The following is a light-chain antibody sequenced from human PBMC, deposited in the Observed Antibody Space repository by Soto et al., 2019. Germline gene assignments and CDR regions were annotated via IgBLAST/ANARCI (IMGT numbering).Light chain of an antibody. CDR1: GSNIGSNI. CDR3: AAWDDSLNVVV. J-gene: IGLJ3*02. CDR2: SSH. Sequence: QSVLTQPPSASGTPGQRVTISCSGSGSNIGSNIVNWYQQLPGTAPKLVIHSSHQRPSGVPDRFSGSQSGTSASLAISRLQSEDEADYYCAAWDDSLNVVVFGGGTQLTVL. V-gene: IGLV1-44*01.